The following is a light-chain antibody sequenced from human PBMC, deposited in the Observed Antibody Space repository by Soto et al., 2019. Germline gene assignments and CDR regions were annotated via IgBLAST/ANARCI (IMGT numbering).Light chain of an antibody. Sequence: DIVLTQSPATLSLSPGDRATLSCRASQSVSSGYLAWYPQKPGQAPRLLLFGASSRATGIPDRFSGSGSGTDFTLTISRLEPEDFAVYYCQQRSNWPLTFGGGTKVDI. CDR2: GAS. J-gene: IGKJ4*01. CDR1: QSVSSGY. V-gene: IGKV3D-20*02. CDR3: QQRSNWPLT.